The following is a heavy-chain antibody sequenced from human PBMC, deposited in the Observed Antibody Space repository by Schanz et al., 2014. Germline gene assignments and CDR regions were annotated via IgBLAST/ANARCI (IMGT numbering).Heavy chain of an antibody. Sequence: QVQLVQSGAEVKKPGASVKVSCKASGYTFTSHGISWVRQAPGQGLEWMGWITAYNGDTNYALKLQGRVTITADKSTTTAYMELNSLNSDDTAVYYCASLDCADSVSWGQGTLVTVSS. V-gene: IGHV1-18*01. CDR3: ASLDCADSVS. CDR1: GYTFTSHG. J-gene: IGHJ5*02. CDR2: ITAYNGDT. D-gene: IGHD4-17*01.